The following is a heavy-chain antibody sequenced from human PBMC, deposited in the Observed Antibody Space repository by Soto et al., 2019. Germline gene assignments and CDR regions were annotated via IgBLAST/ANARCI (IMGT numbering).Heavy chain of an antibody. V-gene: IGHV1-69*02. Sequence: SVKASCKACGGTFSSYTISWVRQAPGQGPEWMGRIIPILGIANYAQKFQGRVTITADKSTSTAYMELSSLRSEDTAVYYCARGDYGDYVDYWGQGTLVTVSS. CDR2: IIPILGIA. CDR1: GGTFSSYT. J-gene: IGHJ4*02. CDR3: ARGDYGDYVDY. D-gene: IGHD4-17*01.